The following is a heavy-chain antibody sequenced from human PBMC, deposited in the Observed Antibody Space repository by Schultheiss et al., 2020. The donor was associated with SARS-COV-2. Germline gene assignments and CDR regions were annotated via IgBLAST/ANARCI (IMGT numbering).Heavy chain of an antibody. CDR2: IKQDGSEK. Sequence: GGSLRLSCAASGFTFSNAWMNWVRQAPGKGLEWVANIKQDGSEKYYVDSVKGRFTISRDNAKNSLYLQMNSLRAEDTAVYYCAREVAGSSTAHFDYWGQGTLVTVSS. J-gene: IGHJ4*02. CDR1: GFTFSNAW. D-gene: IGHD1-26*01. V-gene: IGHV3-7*03. CDR3: AREVAGSSTAHFDY.